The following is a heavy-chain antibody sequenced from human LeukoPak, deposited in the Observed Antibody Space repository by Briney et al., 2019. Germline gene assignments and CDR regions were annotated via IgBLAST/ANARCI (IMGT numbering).Heavy chain of an antibody. CDR1: GYTFSGYA. J-gene: IGHJ4*02. Sequence: PWGSLRLSCEASGYTFSGYAMSWVRQAPGKGLEWVSTISGTTGTIYYADSVKGRFSISRDNSKNTLYLQMKSLRAEDTAEYHCARVKGYFDSGNYFGFFAFWGQGTLVTVSS. CDR3: ARVKGYFDSGNYFGFFAF. CDR2: ISGTTGTI. D-gene: IGHD3-10*01. V-gene: IGHV3-23*01.